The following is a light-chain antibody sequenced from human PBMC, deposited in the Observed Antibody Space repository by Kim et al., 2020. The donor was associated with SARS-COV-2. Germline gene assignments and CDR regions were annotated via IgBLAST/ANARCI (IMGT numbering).Light chain of an antibody. CDR1: QSISSY. J-gene: IGKJ2*01. CDR2: AAS. V-gene: IGKV1-39*01. Sequence: DIQMTQSPSSLSASVGDRVTITCRASQSISSYLNWYQQKPGKAPKLLVYAASSLQSGVPSRFSGSGSGTDFTLTISNLQPEDFATYYCQQSYSTPGTFGQGTKLEI. CDR3: QQSYSTPGT.